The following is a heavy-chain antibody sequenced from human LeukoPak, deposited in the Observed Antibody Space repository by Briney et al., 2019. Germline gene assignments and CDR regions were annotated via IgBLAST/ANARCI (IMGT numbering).Heavy chain of an antibody. Sequence: GGSLRLSCDASGFTFTIYTMYWVRQAQGRGLEWVSGIRNSDGMTYYADSVRGRFTISTDNSKNTLYLQMNSLRAEDTALYYCAKGLERESRLDSWGQGTLVTVSS. V-gene: IGHV3-23*01. CDR1: GFTFTIYT. D-gene: IGHD1-1*01. J-gene: IGHJ4*02. CDR3: AKGLERESRLDS. CDR2: IRNSDGMT.